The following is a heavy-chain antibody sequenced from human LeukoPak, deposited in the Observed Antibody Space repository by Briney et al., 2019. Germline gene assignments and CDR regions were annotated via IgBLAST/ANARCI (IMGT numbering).Heavy chain of an antibody. D-gene: IGHD3-22*01. J-gene: IGHJ4*02. CDR2: ISGSGGST. CDR1: GFTFSSYA. Sequence: PGGSLRLSCAASGFTFSSYAMSWVRQAPGKGLEWVSAISGSGGSTYYADSVKGRFTISRGNSKNTLYLQMNSLRAEDTAVYYCAKGLDSSGYPQVLDYWGQGTLVTVSS. V-gene: IGHV3-23*01. CDR3: AKGLDSSGYPQVLDY.